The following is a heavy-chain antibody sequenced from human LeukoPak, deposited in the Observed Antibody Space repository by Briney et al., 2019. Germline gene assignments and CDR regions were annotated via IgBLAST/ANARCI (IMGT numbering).Heavy chain of an antibody. D-gene: IGHD2-2*01. CDR2: IYHSGST. CDR1: GYSISSGYY. V-gene: IGHV4-38-2*02. CDR3: ARRLRGECSSTSRPHCYFDY. J-gene: IGHJ4*02. Sequence: PSETLSLTCTVSGYSISSGYYWAWIRQPPGKGLEWIGNIYHSGSTYYSPSLKGRVTISVDTSKNQFSLKLSSVTAADTAVYYCARRLRGECSSTSRPHCYFDYWGQGTLVTVSS.